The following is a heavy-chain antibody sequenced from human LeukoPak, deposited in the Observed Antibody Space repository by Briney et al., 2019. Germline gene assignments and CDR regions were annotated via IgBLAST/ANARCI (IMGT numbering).Heavy chain of an antibody. Sequence: SGGSLRLSCAASGFTFSSYEMNWVRQAPGKGLEWVSYISSSCSTIYYADSVKGRFTISRDNAKNSLYLQMNSLRAEDTAVYYCARDGQVLLWFGEFVKEYYFDYWGQGTLVTVSS. CDR2: ISSSCSTI. V-gene: IGHV3-48*03. D-gene: IGHD3-10*01. CDR3: ARDGQVLLWFGEFVKEYYFDY. CDR1: GFTFSSYE. J-gene: IGHJ4*02.